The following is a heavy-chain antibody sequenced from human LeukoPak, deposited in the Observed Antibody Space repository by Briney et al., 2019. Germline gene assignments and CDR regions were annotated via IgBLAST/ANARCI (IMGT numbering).Heavy chain of an antibody. V-gene: IGHV4-39*07. CDR1: GGSISSSSYY. D-gene: IGHD5-12*01. J-gene: IGHJ4*02. CDR3: ARDRQEGIVATIPLTYYFDY. CDR2: IYYSGST. Sequence: SETLSLTCTVSGGSISSSSYYWGWIRQPPGKGLEWIGSIYYSGSTYYNPSLKSRVTISVGTSKNQFSLKLSSVTAADTAVYYCARDRQEGIVATIPLTYYFDYWGQGTLVTVSS.